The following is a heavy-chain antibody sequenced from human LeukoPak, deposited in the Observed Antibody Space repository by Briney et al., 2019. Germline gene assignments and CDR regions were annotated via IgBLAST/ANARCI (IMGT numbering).Heavy chain of an antibody. V-gene: IGHV3-33*01. J-gene: IGHJ4*02. CDR2: IWYDGTNK. D-gene: IGHD5-24*01. CDR3: ARGRDGYNWIDY. CDR1: GFTFSSCG. Sequence: PGRSLRLSCAASGFTFSSCGMRWVRQAPGKGLEWVAVIWYDGTNKYYADSVKGRFTISRDNSKNTLYLQMNSLRAEDTAVYYCARGRDGYNWIDYWGQGTLVTVSS.